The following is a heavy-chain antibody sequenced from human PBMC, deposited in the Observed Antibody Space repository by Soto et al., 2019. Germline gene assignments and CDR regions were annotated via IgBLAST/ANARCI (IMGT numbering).Heavy chain of an antibody. CDR2: IYYSGST. J-gene: IGHJ4*02. CDR1: GGSISSYY. Sequence: PSETLSLTCTVSGGSISSYYWSWIRQPPGKGLEWIGYIYYSGSTNYNPSLKGRVTISVDTSRNQFSLKLSSVTAADTAVYYCARVGAAAGRTKGYYFDYWGQGTLVTVSS. V-gene: IGHV4-59*01. D-gene: IGHD6-13*01. CDR3: ARVGAAAGRTKGYYFDY.